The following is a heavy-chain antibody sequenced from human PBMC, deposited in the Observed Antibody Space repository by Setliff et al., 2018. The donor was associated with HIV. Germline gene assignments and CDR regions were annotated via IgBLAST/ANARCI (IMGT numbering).Heavy chain of an antibody. V-gene: IGHV3-9*01. CDR3: AKLDGNGLWPNFFFDY. CDR1: GFTFSTYW. D-gene: IGHD3-10*01. Sequence: SLKISCAASGFTFSTYWMSWVRQAPGKGLEWVSSISWNSGSIGYADSVKGRFTISRDNAKNSLYLQMNSLRAEDTAVYYCAKLDGNGLWPNFFFDYWAQGPLVTVS. CDR2: ISWNSGSI. J-gene: IGHJ4*02.